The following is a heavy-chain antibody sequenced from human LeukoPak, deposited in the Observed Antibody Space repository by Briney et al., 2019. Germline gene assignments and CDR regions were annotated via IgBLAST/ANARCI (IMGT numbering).Heavy chain of an antibody. Sequence: SVKVSCKASGGTFSSYAISWVRQAPGQGLEWMGGIIPIFGTANYAQKFQGRVTITADKSTCTAYMELSSLRSEDTAVYYCARAPHRQQLVNWFDPWGQGTLVTVSS. V-gene: IGHV1-69*06. D-gene: IGHD6-13*01. CDR1: GGTFSSYA. CDR3: ARAPHRQQLVNWFDP. CDR2: IIPIFGTA. J-gene: IGHJ5*02.